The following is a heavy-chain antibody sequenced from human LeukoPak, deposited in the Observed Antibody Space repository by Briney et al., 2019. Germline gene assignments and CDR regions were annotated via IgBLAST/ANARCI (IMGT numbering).Heavy chain of an antibody. CDR3: ARLLYSSSWSHFDY. CDR1: GGSVTSGYYY. V-gene: IGHV4-30-4*08. J-gene: IGHJ4*02. CDR2: IYYSGST. D-gene: IGHD6-13*01. Sequence: SETLSLTCSVSGGSVTSGYYYWSWIRQPPGKGLEWIGYIYYSGSTLYNSSLKSRVTMSVDTSKNQFSLRLSYVTAADTAVYYCARLLYSSSWSHFDYWGQGTLVTVSS.